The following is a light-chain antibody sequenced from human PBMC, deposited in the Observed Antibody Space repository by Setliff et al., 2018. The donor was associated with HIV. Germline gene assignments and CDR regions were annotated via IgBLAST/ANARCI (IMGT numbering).Light chain of an antibody. CDR3: SAYTMISTVV. CDR2: DVG. J-gene: IGLJ1*01. CDR1: TRDIGAYNY. V-gene: IGLV2-14*03. Sequence: QSVLTQPASVSGSPGQSITISCAGTTRDIGAYNYISWLRQYPATAPEVLIYDVGSRSPGVSDRFTGSKFGNTASLTISEPHAEDVADYFCSAYTMISTVVFGSGTKVTVL.